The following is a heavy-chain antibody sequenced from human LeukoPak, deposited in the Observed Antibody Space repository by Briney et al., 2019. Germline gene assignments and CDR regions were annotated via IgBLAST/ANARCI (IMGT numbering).Heavy chain of an antibody. CDR1: GFTFSSYA. J-gene: IGHJ4*02. V-gene: IGHV3-21*01. D-gene: IGHD4-17*01. CDR3: ARDHYGDYYFDY. Sequence: GGSLRLSCAASGFTFSSYAMDWVRQAPGKGLEWVSSISGSSDYIYYGDSVQGRFTISRDNAKNSLYLQMNSLRAEDTAVYYCARDHYGDYYFDYWGRGTLVTVSS. CDR2: ISGSSDYI.